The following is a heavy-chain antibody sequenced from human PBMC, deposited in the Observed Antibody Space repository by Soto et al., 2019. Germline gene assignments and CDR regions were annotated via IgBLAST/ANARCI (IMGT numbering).Heavy chain of an antibody. CDR2: VENSGST. D-gene: IGHD2-21*01. J-gene: IGHJ5*02. CDR1: GGSVSSEIYY. CDR3: ARERGDSHWIDP. Sequence: PSETLSLTCSVSGGSVSSEIYYWSWIRHTPGKGLEWIGNVENSGSTKYNPSLKSRVTISVDTSKNQFSLKLSSVTGADTAVYYCARERGDSHWIDPWGQGTLVTVSS. V-gene: IGHV4-61*01.